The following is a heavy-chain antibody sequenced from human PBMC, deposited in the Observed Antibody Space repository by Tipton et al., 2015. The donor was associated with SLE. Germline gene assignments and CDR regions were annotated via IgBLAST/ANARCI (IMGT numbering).Heavy chain of an antibody. CDR2: ISSNGAST. V-gene: IGHV3-64*02. CDR3: AREAYSRSSGDYFDY. D-gene: IGHD6-6*01. J-gene: IGHJ4*02. CDR1: GFTLTDYA. Sequence: SLRLSCAVSGFTLTDYAMHWVRQAPGKGLEYVSAISSNGASTYYADSLKGRFTISRDVSKNTLSLQMGSLRAEDMAVYFCAREAYSRSSGDYFDYWGQGTLVTASS.